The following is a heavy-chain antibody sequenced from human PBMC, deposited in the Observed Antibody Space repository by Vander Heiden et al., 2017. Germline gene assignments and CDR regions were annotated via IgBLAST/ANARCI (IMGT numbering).Heavy chain of an antibody. Sequence: EVQLVESGGGLVQPGRSLGLSCAASGFTFDDYAMHWVRQAPGKGLEWVSGISWNSGSIGYADSGKGRFTISRDNAKNSLYLQMNSLRAEDTALYYCAKDLYDYIWGSPLSVGFDHWGQGTLVTVSS. D-gene: IGHD3-16*01. CDR2: ISWNSGSI. V-gene: IGHV3-9*01. CDR1: GFTFDDYA. J-gene: IGHJ4*02. CDR3: AKDLYDYIWGSPLSVGFDH.